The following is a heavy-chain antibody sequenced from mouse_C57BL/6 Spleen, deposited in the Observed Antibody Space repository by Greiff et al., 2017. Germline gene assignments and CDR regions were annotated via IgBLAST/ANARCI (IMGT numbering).Heavy chain of an antibody. J-gene: IGHJ3*01. V-gene: IGHV5-17*01. CDR1: GFTFSDYG. D-gene: IGHD2-4*01. CDR3: ARKEDDYGGFAY. Sequence: EVKVVESAGVFFPPLFSLKLSCASSGFTFSDYGMHWVRQAPEKGLEWVAYISSGSSTIYYADTVKGRFTISRDNAKNTLFLQMTSLRSEDTAMYYCARKEDDYGGFAYWGQGTLVTVSA. CDR2: ISSGSSTI.